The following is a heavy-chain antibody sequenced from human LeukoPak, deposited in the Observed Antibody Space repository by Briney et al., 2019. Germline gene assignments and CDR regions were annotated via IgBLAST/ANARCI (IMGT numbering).Heavy chain of an antibody. CDR3: ARHGWGSSWWAFDY. CDR2: ICYSGST. CDR1: GGSISSYY. J-gene: IGHJ4*02. D-gene: IGHD6-13*01. V-gene: IGHV4-59*08. Sequence: SETLSLTCTVSGGSISSYYWSWIRQPPGKGLEWIGYICYSGSTNYNPSLKSRVTISVDTSKNQFSLKLSSVTAADTAVYYCARHGWGSSWWAFDYWGQGTLVTVSS.